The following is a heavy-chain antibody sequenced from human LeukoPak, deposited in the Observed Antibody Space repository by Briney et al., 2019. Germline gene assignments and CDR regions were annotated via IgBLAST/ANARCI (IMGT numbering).Heavy chain of an antibody. V-gene: IGHV3-23*01. Sequence: GGSLRLSCAASGFTFSCYAMSWVRQAPGKGLEWVSAISGSGGSTYYADSVKGRFTISRDNSKNTLHLQMNSLRAEDTAVYYCATYYDSSGYYYNGAFDIWGQGTMVTVSS. CDR2: ISGSGGST. CDR3: ATYYDSSGYYYNGAFDI. J-gene: IGHJ3*02. CDR1: GFTFSCYA. D-gene: IGHD3-22*01.